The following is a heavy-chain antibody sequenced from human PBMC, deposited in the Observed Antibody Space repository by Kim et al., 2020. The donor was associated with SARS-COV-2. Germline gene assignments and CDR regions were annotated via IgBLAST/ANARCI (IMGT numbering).Heavy chain of an antibody. CDR1: GGTFSSYA. Sequence: SVKVSCKASGGTFSSYAISWVRQAPGQGLEWMGGIIPIFGTANYAQKFQGRVTITADESTSTAYMELSSLRSEDTAVDYCARGQRAKERWLQFEGLLQYNWFDPWGQGTLVTVSS. V-gene: IGHV1-69*13. D-gene: IGHD5-12*01. J-gene: IGHJ5*02. CDR3: ARGQRAKERWLQFEGLLQYNWFDP. CDR2: IIPIFGTA.